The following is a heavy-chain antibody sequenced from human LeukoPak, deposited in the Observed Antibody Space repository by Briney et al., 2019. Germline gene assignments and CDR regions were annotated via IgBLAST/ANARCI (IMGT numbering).Heavy chain of an antibody. Sequence: ASVKVSCKASGYTFTGYYMHWVRQAPGQGLEWMGWINLNSGGTNYAQKFQGRVTMTRDTSISTAYMELSRLRSDDTAVYYCATRDVVVAATEHDYWGQGTLVTVSS. CDR2: INLNSGGT. V-gene: IGHV1-2*02. J-gene: IGHJ4*02. CDR3: ATRDVVVAATEHDY. D-gene: IGHD2-15*01. CDR1: GYTFTGYY.